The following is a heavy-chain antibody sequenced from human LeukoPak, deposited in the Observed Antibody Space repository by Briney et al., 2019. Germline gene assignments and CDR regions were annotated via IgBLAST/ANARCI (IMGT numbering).Heavy chain of an antibody. CDR3: ARADLYGDYVPY. V-gene: IGHV3-66*01. Sequence: PGGSLRLSCAASTFSVSTNYMSWVRQAPGKGLEWISVLYSSGYTKYADSVRGRFSIPRDNTENTLSLQMNSLRAEDTAVYYCARADLYGDYVPYWGQGTRVTVSS. D-gene: IGHD4-17*01. CDR2: LYSSGYT. J-gene: IGHJ4*02. CDR1: TFSVSTNY.